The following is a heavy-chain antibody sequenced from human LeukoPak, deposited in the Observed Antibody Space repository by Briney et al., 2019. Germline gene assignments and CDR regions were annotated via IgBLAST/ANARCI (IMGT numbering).Heavy chain of an antibody. Sequence: SQTPSLTCAVSGGSISSGGYSWSWIRQPPGKGLEWIGYIYHSGSTYYNPSLKSRVTISVDRSKNQFSLKLSSVTAADTAVYYCARVRMTTVTTGAFDIWGQGTMVTVSS. CDR1: GGSISSGGYS. D-gene: IGHD4-17*01. CDR2: IYHSGST. J-gene: IGHJ3*02. V-gene: IGHV4-30-2*01. CDR3: ARVRMTTVTTGAFDI.